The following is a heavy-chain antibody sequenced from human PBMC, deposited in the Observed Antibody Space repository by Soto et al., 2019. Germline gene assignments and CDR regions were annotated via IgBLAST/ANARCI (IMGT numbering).Heavy chain of an antibody. J-gene: IGHJ4*02. CDR1: AYTFTNYA. D-gene: IGHD2-15*01. CDR2: ISGDNGNT. V-gene: IGHV1-18*01. Sequence: QVQLVQSGAEVKKPGASVRVSCQTSAYTFTNYAVSWVRQAPGQGLEWMGWISGDNGNTIYAQKFQGRVTMTTDTSTRKAYMELRSLRSDDTAVYYCATGLLGYCSGGSCYSDSWGLGTLVTVSS. CDR3: ATGLLGYCSGGSCYSDS.